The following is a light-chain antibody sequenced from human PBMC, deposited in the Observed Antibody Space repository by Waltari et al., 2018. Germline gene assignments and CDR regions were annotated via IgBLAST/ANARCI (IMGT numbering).Light chain of an antibody. Sequence: QSVLTQPPSLSVAPGPGVTIPCTGISSNIGAGYCLQWYQQFPGTAPKLLIYDNTNRPSGVPARFSGSKSGTSASLAITGLQAEDEADYYCQSYDSSLRGFYVFGTGTKVTV. J-gene: IGLJ1*01. CDR1: SSNIGAGYC. CDR2: DNT. CDR3: QSYDSSLRGFYV. V-gene: IGLV1-40*01.